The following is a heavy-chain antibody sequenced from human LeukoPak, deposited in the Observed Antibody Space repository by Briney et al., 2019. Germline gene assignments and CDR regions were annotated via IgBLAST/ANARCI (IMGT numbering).Heavy chain of an antibody. Sequence: GGSLRLSCAASGFTFSTYAMSWVRQAPGKGLEWVSVISGTGGSTNYADSVKGRFTISRDYSKNTLFLQMNSLRADDTAVYYCTRGETNPFDYWGQGILVTVSS. V-gene: IGHV3-23*01. CDR1: GFTFSTYA. D-gene: IGHD1-14*01. CDR2: ISGTGGST. J-gene: IGHJ4*02. CDR3: TRGETNPFDY.